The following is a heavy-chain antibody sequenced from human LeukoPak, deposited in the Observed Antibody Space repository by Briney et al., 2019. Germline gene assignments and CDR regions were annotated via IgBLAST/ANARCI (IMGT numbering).Heavy chain of an antibody. V-gene: IGHV3-9*01. Sequence: GGSLRLSCAASGFTFDDYAMHWVRQAPGKGLEWVSGISWNSGSIGYADSVKGQFTISRDNAKNSLYLQMNSLRAEDTALYYCAKAKITMVVAAYYFDYWGQGTLVTVSS. J-gene: IGHJ4*02. CDR2: ISWNSGSI. CDR3: AKAKITMVVAAYYFDY. D-gene: IGHD2-15*01. CDR1: GFTFDDYA.